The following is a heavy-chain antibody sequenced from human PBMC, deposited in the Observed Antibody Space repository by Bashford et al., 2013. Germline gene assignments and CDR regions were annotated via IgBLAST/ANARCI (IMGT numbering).Heavy chain of an antibody. D-gene: IGHD3-10*01. CDR3: VRDSHYYGLGQGMDV. V-gene: IGHV3-53*01. Sequence: VRQAPGKGLEWVSVIYVGGSTYYADSVKGRFTISRDNSKNTLYLQMNSLRGEDTAVYYCVRDSHYYGLGQGMDVWGQGTTVTVSS. J-gene: IGHJ6*02. CDR2: IYVGGST.